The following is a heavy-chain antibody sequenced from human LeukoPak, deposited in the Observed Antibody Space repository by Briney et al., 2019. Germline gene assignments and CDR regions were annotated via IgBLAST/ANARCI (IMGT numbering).Heavy chain of an antibody. CDR1: GGSISSGGYY. Sequence: PSETLSLTCTVSGGSISSGGYYWSWIRQHPGKGLEWIGYIYYSGSTYYNPSLKSRVTISVDTSKNQFSLKLSSVTAADTAVYYCARCDDLYGMDVWGQGTTVTVSS. V-gene: IGHV4-31*03. CDR2: IYYSGST. J-gene: IGHJ6*02. D-gene: IGHD1-1*01. CDR3: ARCDDLYGMDV.